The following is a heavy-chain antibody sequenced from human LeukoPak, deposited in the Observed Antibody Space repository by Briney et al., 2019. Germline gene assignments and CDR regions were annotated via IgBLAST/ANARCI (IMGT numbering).Heavy chain of an antibody. V-gene: IGHV3-23*01. D-gene: IGHD2/OR15-2a*01. CDR2: ISGSGGST. CDR3: AKVKAQQNYYYGMDV. J-gene: IGHJ6*02. Sequence: PGGSLRLSCAASGFTFSSYAMSWVRQAPGKGLEWVSAISGSGGSTYYADSVKGRFTISRDNSKNTLYLQMNSLRAEDTAVYYCAKVKAQQNYYYGMDVWGQGTTVTVSS. CDR1: GFTFSSYA.